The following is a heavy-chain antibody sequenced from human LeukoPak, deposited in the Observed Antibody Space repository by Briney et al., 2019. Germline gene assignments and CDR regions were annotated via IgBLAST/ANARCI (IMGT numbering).Heavy chain of an antibody. V-gene: IGHV1-69*05. Sequence: SVKVSCKASGGTFSSYAISWVRQAPGQGLEWMGGIIPIFGTANYAQKLQGRVTMTTDTSTSTAYMELRSLRSDDTAVYYCARDHGGSSCFDYWGQGTLVTVSS. CDR3: ARDHGGSSCFDY. CDR1: GGTFSSYA. D-gene: IGHD1-26*01. J-gene: IGHJ4*02. CDR2: IIPIFGTA.